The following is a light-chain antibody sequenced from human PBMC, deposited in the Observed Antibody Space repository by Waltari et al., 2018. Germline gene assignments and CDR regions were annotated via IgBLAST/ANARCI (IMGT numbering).Light chain of an antibody. Sequence: QSALTQPAAVSGSPGQSITISCTGTSSAVGGYNLVSWYQQHPGKAPKLIIYEGNKWPSGVSHRFSGSKSGNTASLTISGLQAEDEADYYCCSFAGSTTWVFGGGTTLTVL. CDR1: SSAVGGYNL. J-gene: IGLJ3*02. CDR3: CSFAGSTTWV. V-gene: IGLV2-23*01. CDR2: EGN.